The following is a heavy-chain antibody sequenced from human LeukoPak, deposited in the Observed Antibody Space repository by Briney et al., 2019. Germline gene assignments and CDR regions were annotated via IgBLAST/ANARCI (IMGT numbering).Heavy chain of an antibody. CDR3: ARDLPITMVRGVILSGGMDV. Sequence: PGGSLRLSCAASGFTFSSYEMNWVRQAPGKGLEWVSYISSSGRTIYYADSVKGRFTISRDNAKNSLYLQMNILRAEDTAVYYCARDLPITMVRGVILSGGMDVWGKGTTVTVSS. CDR2: ISSSGRTI. D-gene: IGHD3-10*01. CDR1: GFTFSSYE. J-gene: IGHJ6*04. V-gene: IGHV3-48*03.